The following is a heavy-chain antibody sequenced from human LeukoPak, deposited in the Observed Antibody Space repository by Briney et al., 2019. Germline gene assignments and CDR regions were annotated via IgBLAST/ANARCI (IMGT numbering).Heavy chain of an antibody. J-gene: IGHJ4*02. Sequence: PGRSLRLSCAASGFTFSRYGMHWVRQAPGKGLEWVAVIWDDGINKYYADSVKGRFTISRDNSKNTLYLEMNSLRVEDTAVYYCASRSPASDYWGQGTLVTVSS. D-gene: IGHD2-2*01. CDR3: ASRSPASDY. CDR2: IWDDGINK. V-gene: IGHV3-33*01. CDR1: GFTFSRYG.